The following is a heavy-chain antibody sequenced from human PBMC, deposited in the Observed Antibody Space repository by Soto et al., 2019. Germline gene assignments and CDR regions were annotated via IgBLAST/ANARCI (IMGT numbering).Heavy chain of an antibody. CDR2: IIPIFGTA. CDR1: GGTFSSYA. D-gene: IGHD3-16*02. J-gene: IGHJ6*02. V-gene: IGHV1-69*12. Sequence: QVQLVQSGAEVKKPGSSVKVSCKASGGTFSSYAISWVRQAPGQGLEWMGGIIPIFGTANYAQKFQGRVTINADESTSTAYMELSSLRSEDTAVYYCSTQGDDTIGGVIATYYYYGMDVWGQGTTVTVSS. CDR3: STQGDDTIGGVIATYYYYGMDV.